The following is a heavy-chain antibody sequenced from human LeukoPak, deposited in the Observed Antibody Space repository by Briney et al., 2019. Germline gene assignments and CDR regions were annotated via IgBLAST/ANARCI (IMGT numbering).Heavy chain of an antibody. J-gene: IGHJ4*02. CDR1: RFNFDDYG. V-gene: IGHV3-9*01. D-gene: IGHD2-21*02. CDR2: ISWNSDTI. CDR3: VKDLGARLRNCGCDCYLAT. Sequence: GGCLRLSCAAARFNFDDYGMCWVRQAPGKGLGWVSGISWNSDTIGYAESVKGRVTISRDNATGSLYLQMNSLRNDDTALYYCVKDLGARLRNCGCDCYLATWGLGTLVIVSS.